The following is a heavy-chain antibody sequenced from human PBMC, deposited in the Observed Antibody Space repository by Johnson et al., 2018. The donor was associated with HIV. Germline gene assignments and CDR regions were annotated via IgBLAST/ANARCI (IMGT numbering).Heavy chain of an antibody. V-gene: IGHV3-30*03. CDR1: GFTFSSYG. D-gene: IGHD1-26*01. J-gene: IGHJ3*02. CDR3: ARDLSPREWELRSRAFDI. Sequence: VQLVESGGGVVQPGRSLRLSCAASGFTFSSYGMHWVRQAPGKGLEWVAVISYDGSNKYYADSVKGRFTISRDNAKNSLYLQMSSLRAEDTALYFCARDLSPREWELRSRAFDIWGQGTMVTVSS. CDR2: ISYDGSNK.